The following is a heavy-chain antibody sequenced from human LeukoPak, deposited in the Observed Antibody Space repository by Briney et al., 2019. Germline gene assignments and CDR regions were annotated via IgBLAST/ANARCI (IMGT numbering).Heavy chain of an antibody. D-gene: IGHD3-10*01. CDR3: TRDGLVVRGPGALAY. J-gene: IGHJ4*02. CDR2: ISSSSSYI. CDR1: GFTFSSYS. V-gene: IGHV3-21*01. Sequence: PGGSLGLSCAASGFTFSSYSMNWVRQAPGKGLEWVSSISSSSSYIYYADSVKGRFTISRDNAKNSLYLQMNSLRAEDTAVYYCTRDGLVVRGPGALAYWGQGTLVTVSS.